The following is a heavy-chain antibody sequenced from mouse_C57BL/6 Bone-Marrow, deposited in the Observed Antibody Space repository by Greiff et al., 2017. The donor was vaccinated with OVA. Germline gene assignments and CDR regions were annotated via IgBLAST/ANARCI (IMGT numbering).Heavy chain of an antibody. Sequence: VQLQQSGPELVKPGASVKISCKASGYTFTDYYMNWVKQSHGKSLEWIGDINPNNGGTSYNQKFKGKATLTVDKSSSTAYMELRSLTSEDSAVYYCASLTGPMDYWGQVTSVTVSS. CDR2: INPNNGGT. CDR1: GYTFTDYY. CDR3: ASLTGPMDY. D-gene: IGHD4-1*01. V-gene: IGHV1-26*01. J-gene: IGHJ4*01.